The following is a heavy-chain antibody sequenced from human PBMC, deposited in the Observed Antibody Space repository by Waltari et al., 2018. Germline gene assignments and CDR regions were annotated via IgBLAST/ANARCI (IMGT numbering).Heavy chain of an antibody. D-gene: IGHD5-12*01. CDR3: ARRENGYDPPDY. V-gene: IGHV4-34*01. CDR2: INHSGST. Sequence: QVQLQQWGAGLLKPSETLSLTCAVYGGSFSGYYWSWIRQPPGKGLEWIGEINHSGSTNYNPSLKSRVTISVDTSKNQFSLKLSSVTAADTAVYYCARRENGYDPPDYWGQGTLVTVSS. J-gene: IGHJ4*02. CDR1: GGSFSGYY.